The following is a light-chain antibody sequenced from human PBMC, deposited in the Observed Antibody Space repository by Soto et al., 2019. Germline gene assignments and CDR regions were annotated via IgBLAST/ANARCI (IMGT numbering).Light chain of an antibody. V-gene: IGKV3-20*01. J-gene: IGKJ1*01. CDR1: QRLSVTY. CDR3: QQYGGSHTT. CDR2: GAS. Sequence: EIVLTQSPGTLSLSPGERATLSCRASQRLSVTYIAWYQQKPGQAPRLLVQGASRRATGVPDRFSGSGSGTDFTLTISRLEPEDFQVYYCQQYGGSHTTFGRGTRVEIK.